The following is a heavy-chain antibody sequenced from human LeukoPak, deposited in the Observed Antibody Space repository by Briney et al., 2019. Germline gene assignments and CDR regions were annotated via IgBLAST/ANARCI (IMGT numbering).Heavy chain of an antibody. CDR1: GYTFTSYD. D-gene: IGHD3-10*01. V-gene: IGHV1-8*01. J-gene: IGHJ4*02. CDR2: MNPNTGNT. Sequence: ASVKVSCKASGYTFTSYDINWVRQATGQGLEWMGWMNPNTGNTGYAQKFQGRVTMTRNTSIRTAYMELSSLRSEDTAVYYCARKFLGSRGYYFDYWGQGNLVTVSS. CDR3: ARKFLGSRGYYFDY.